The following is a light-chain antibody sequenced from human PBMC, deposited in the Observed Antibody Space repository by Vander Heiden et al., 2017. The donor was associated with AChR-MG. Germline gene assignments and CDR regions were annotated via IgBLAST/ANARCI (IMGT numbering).Light chain of an antibody. V-gene: IGKV3-11*01. CDR3: QQRSNWPLT. J-gene: IGKJ4*01. CDR1: QTVSTY. CDR2: DAS. Sequence: EIVLTKSPATLPLSPGESATLSCRPTQTVSTYLAWYQQKPGQAPRLLIYDASNRATGIPARFSGSGSGTDFTLTISSLEPEDFAVYYCQQRSNWPLTFGGGTKVEIK.